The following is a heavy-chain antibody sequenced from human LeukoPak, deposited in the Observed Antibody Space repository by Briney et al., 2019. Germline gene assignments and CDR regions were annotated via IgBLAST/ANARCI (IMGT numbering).Heavy chain of an antibody. CDR1: GGSISGYY. CDR3: ARTNCGGDCYSFDY. Sequence: SGTLSLTCSVSGGSISGYYWTWIRQPAGKGLEWIGRVYTSGSTHYNPSLKTRVTMSVDTSKNQFSLKLSSVTAADTAVYYCARTNCGGDCYSFDYWGQGTLVTVSS. V-gene: IGHV4-4*07. CDR2: VYTSGST. D-gene: IGHD2-21*01. J-gene: IGHJ4*02.